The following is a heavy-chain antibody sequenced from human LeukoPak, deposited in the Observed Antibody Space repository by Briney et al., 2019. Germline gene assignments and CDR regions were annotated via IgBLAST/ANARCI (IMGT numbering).Heavy chain of an antibody. V-gene: IGHV3-30*18. CDR2: ITYDGSNK. J-gene: IGHJ4*02. CDR1: GFSLKDYN. D-gene: IGHD6-19*01. Sequence: GGSLRLSCAASGFSLKDYNMHWVRQAPGKGLEWVAVITYDGSNKYYTDSVKGRFTISRDNSKSTLYLQMNSLRAEDTAVYYCAKVRWDNSGWYYLDYWGQGTLVTVSS. CDR3: AKVRWDNSGWYYLDY.